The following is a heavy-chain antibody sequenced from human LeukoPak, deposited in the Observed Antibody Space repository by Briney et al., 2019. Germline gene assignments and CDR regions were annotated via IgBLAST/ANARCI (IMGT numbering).Heavy chain of an antibody. CDR2: IYHSGST. D-gene: IGHD3-3*01. CDR1: GGSISSSSYY. CDR3: ARFLTDYYYYYYMDV. Sequence: SETLSLTCIVSGGSISSSSYYWGWIRQPPGKGLEWIGSIYHSGSTYYNPSLKSRVTISVDTSKNQFSLKLSSVTAADTAVYYCARFLTDYYYYYYMDVWGKGTRVTVSS. J-gene: IGHJ6*03. V-gene: IGHV4-39*07.